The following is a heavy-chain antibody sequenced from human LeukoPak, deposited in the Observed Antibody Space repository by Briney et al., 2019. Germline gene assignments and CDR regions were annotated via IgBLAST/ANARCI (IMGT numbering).Heavy chain of an antibody. J-gene: IGHJ6*03. CDR1: GGSISSYY. CDR2: IYYSGST. D-gene: IGHD1-26*01. CDR3: ARGGGSSRGATQLYYYYYMDV. Sequence: SETLSLTCTVSGGSISSYYWSWIRQPPEKGLEWIGYIYYSGSTNYNPSLKSRVTISVDTSKNQFSLKLSSVTAADTAVYYCARGGGSSRGATQLYYYYYMDVWGKGTTVTVSS. V-gene: IGHV4-59*01.